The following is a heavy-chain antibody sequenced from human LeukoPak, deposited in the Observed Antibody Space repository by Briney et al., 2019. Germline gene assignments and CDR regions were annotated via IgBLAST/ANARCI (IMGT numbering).Heavy chain of an antibody. CDR2: IYYSGST. V-gene: IGHV4-59*05. CDR1: GGSISIYY. CDR3: ASGRPIFQH. J-gene: IGHJ1*01. D-gene: IGHD1-14*01. Sequence: SETLSLTCTVSGGSISIYYWNWIRQPPGKGLEWIGSIYYSGSTYYNPSLKSRVTISVDTSKNQYSLKLSSVTAADTAVYYCASGRPIFQHWGQGTLVTVSS.